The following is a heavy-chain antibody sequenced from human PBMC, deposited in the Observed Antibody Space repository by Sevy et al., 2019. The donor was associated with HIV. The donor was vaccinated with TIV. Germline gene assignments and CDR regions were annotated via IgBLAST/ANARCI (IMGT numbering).Heavy chain of an antibody. J-gene: IGHJ4*02. Sequence: SETLSLTCTVSGGSISSYYWSWIRQPPGKGLEWIGYIDYSGSTNYNPSLKSRVTISVDTSKNQFSLKLSSVTAADTAVYYCARGSGELLYWGQGTLVTVSS. CDR1: GGSISSYY. CDR3: ARGSGELLY. CDR2: IDYSGST. D-gene: IGHD1-26*01. V-gene: IGHV4-59*01.